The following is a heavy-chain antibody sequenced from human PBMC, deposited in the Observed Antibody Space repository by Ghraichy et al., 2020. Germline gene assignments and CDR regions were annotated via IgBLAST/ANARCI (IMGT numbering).Heavy chain of an antibody. CDR2: IKQDGSDT. J-gene: IGHJ3*02. CDR3: GRVGPHTSGEFRVSAIDI. Sequence: GGSLRLSCAASGFTFSNYWMSWVRQAPGKGLEWVANIKQDGSDTYYVDSVKGRFTISRDNAKNSLHLEMNGLRAEDTAVYYCGRVGPHTSGEFRVSAIDIWGQGTVVSVSS. D-gene: IGHD6-19*01. V-gene: IGHV3-7*01. CDR1: GFTFSNYW.